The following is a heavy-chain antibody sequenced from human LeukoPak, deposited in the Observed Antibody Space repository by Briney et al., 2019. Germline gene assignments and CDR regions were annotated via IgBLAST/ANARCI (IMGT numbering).Heavy chain of an antibody. CDR2: IYRGGST. D-gene: IGHD1-26*01. CDR1: GFIVSANY. Sequence: PGGSLRLSCAPSGFIVSANYMSWVRQAPGKGLEWVSLIYRGGSTDYADSVKGRFTISRDNSKNTLYLQMNNLRAEDTAVYYCARLSNTRICGSGCWVDYWGQGTLVTVSS. J-gene: IGHJ4*02. CDR3: ARLSNTRICGSGCWVDY. V-gene: IGHV3-53*01.